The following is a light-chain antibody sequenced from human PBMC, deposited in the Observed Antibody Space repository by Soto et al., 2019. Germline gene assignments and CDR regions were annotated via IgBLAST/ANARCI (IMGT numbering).Light chain of an antibody. CDR1: QSVSSY. Sequence: EMVLTQSPATLSLNPGERATLSCRASQSVSSYLAWYQQKPGQAPRLLIYDASNRATGIPARFSGSGSGTDFTLTISSLEPEDFAVYYCQQRSNWPLTFGGGTKVDIK. CDR3: QQRSNWPLT. CDR2: DAS. J-gene: IGKJ4*01. V-gene: IGKV3-11*01.